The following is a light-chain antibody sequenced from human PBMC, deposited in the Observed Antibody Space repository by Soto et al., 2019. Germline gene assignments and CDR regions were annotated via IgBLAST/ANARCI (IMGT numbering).Light chain of an antibody. V-gene: IGKV2-30*02. J-gene: IGKJ1*01. CDR3: LQGTHWPWT. Sequence: DVVMTQSPLSLPVTLGQPASISCRSSQILVHSDGNTYLKWFQQRPGQSPRRVIYRVSGRDSGVTGRFGRSASGTDFPLNISRVEPHDVGVYYCLQGTHWPWTFGQGTKVEIK. CDR2: RVS. CDR1: QILVHSDGNTY.